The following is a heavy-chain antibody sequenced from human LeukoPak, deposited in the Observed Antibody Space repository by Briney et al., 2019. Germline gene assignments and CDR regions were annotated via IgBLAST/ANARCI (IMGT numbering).Heavy chain of an antibody. CDR2: ISAYNGNT. D-gene: IGHD3-9*01. CDR3: ARDPWRRYFDWFTQIDY. V-gene: IGHV1-18*01. Sequence: EASVRVSCKASGYTLTSYGISWVRQAPGQGLEWMGWISAYNGNTNYAQKLQGRVTMTTDTSTSTAYMELRSLRSDDTAVYYCARDPWRRYFDWFTQIDYWGQGTLVTVSS. CDR1: GYTLTSYG. J-gene: IGHJ4*02.